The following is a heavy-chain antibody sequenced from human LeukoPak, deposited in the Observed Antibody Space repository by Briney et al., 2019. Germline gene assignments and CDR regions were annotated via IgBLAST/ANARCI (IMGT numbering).Heavy chain of an antibody. CDR2: ISWNSGSI. V-gene: IGHV3-9*01. Sequence: GRSLRLSCAASGFTFDDYAMHWVRQAPGKGLEWVSGISWNSGSIGYADSVKGRFTISRDNAKNSLYLQMNSLRAEDTAVYYRARGSRPDTPAVDYWGQGTLVTVSS. CDR1: GFTFDDYA. J-gene: IGHJ4*02. D-gene: IGHD1-14*01. CDR3: ARGSRPDTPAVDY.